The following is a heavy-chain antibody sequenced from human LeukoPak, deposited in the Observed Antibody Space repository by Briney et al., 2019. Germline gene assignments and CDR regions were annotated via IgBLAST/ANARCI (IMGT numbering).Heavy chain of an antibody. CDR2: IYYSGST. CDR3: ARYSYDSSGYYSLDY. CDR1: GGSISSYY. D-gene: IGHD3-22*01. Sequence: SETLSLTCTVSGGSISSYYWSWIRQPPGKGLEWIGYIYYSGSTNYNPSLKSRVTISVDTSKNRFSLKLSSVTAADTAVYYCARYSYDSSGYYSLDYWGQGTLVTVSS. V-gene: IGHV4-59*01. J-gene: IGHJ4*02.